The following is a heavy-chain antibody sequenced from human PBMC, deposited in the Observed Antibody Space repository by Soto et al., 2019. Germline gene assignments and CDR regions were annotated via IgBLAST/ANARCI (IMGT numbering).Heavy chain of an antibody. CDR3: VGPRRRDSSGWYSSNWFDP. J-gene: IGHJ5*02. CDR2: IYYSGRT. D-gene: IGHD6-19*01. V-gene: IGHV4-39*01. CDR1: GGSISSSSYY. Sequence: SETLSLTCTVSGGSISSSSYYWGWIRQPPGKGLEWIGSIYYSGRTYYNPSLKSCATISVNTSNTQFSLKLSSGTAADTVVYYCVGPRRRDSSGWYSSNWFDPWGQGTLVTVSS.